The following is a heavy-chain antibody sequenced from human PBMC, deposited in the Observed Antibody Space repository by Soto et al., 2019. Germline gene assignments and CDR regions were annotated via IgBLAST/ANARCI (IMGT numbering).Heavy chain of an antibody. CDR2: IYPRGGTT. J-gene: IGHJ6*02. Sequence: TSVKVSCKASGYNFTSHYMHWVRQAPGQGLESMGIIYPRGGTTIYAQKFQGRVTMTRDTSTHTFYMELSSLRSEDTAMYYCARVGYSSTGTTFHYHGLDVWGQGTTVTVSS. CDR1: GYNFTSHY. V-gene: IGHV1-46*01. D-gene: IGHD3-22*01. CDR3: ARVGYSSTGTTFHYHGLDV.